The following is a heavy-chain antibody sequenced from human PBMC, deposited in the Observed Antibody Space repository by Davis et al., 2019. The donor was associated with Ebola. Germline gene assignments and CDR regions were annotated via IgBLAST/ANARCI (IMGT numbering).Heavy chain of an antibody. V-gene: IGHV1-18*01. CDR2: INPHNGNT. CDR1: GGTFSSYT. Sequence: AASVKVSCKASGGTFSSYTISWVRQAPGQGLEWMGWINPHNGNTNYAQNVQGRVTMTTDTSTSTAYMEVGSLRSDDTAVYYCARVKRPHVLLWFGPLDYWGQGTLVTVSS. J-gene: IGHJ4*02. D-gene: IGHD3-10*01. CDR3: ARVKRPHVLLWFGPLDY.